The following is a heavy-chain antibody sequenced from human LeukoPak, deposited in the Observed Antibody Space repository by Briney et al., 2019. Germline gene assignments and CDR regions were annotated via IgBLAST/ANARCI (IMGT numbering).Heavy chain of an antibody. CDR1: GGSISNYY. CDR2: ILSSGST. Sequence: TSETPSLTCTVSGGSISNYYWNWIRQPPGKGLEWIGYILSSGSTHHNPSLTSRISLSVDTSKNQFSLKLSSVTAADTAVYYCARESRHPFDYWGQGTLVTVSS. V-gene: IGHV4-4*09. CDR3: ARESRHPFDY. D-gene: IGHD2-2*01. J-gene: IGHJ4*02.